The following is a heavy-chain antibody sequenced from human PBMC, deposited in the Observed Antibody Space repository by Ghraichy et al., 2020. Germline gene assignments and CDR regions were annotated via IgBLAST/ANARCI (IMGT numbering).Heavy chain of an antibody. CDR3: ATWNYYWFDP. CDR1: GGSISSSSYY. CDR2: IYYSGST. Sequence: SETLSLTCTVSGGSISSSSYYWGWIRQPPGKGLEWIGSIYYSGSTYYNPSLKSRVTISVDTSKNQFSLKLSSVTAADTAVYYCATWNYYWFDPWGQGTLVTVSS. V-gene: IGHV4-39*01. J-gene: IGHJ5*02. D-gene: IGHD1-7*01.